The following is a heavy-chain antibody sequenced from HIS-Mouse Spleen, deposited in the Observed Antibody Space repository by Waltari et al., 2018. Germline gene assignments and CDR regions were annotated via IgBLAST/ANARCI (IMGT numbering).Heavy chain of an antibody. D-gene: IGHD3-10*01. CDR3: ARNTYYYGSRGYFDY. Sequence: QLQLQESGPGLVKPSETLSLTCTVSGGSISSSSYYWGWIRQPPGKGLEWIGSIYYSGDTCYNPSLKSRVTISVDTSKNQFSLKLSSVTAADTAVYYCARNTYYYGSRGYFDYWGQGTLVTVSS. V-gene: IGHV4-39*07. J-gene: IGHJ4*02. CDR1: GGSISSSSYY. CDR2: IYYSGDT.